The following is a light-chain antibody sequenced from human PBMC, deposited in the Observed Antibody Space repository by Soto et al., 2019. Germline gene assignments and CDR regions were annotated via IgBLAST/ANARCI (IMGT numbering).Light chain of an antibody. CDR1: HSVNSH. J-gene: IGKJ1*01. Sequence: MMMTQSPATLSVSPGERVTLSCRTSHSVNSHVAWYQQKPGQAPRLLLYGASTRATGIPVRFSGSGFGTEFTLTISSLQSDDFATYYCQQYESFPWTFGQGTKVEIK. CDR2: GAS. CDR3: QQYESFPWT. V-gene: IGKV3-15*01.